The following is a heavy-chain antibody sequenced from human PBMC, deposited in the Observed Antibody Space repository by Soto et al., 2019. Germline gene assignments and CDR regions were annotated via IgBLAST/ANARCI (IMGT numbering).Heavy chain of an antibody. J-gene: IGHJ4*02. V-gene: IGHV4-31*03. CDR2: IYHTGST. CDR3: ARATGTLRSRNCDY. CDR1: GGSISTVGHY. D-gene: IGHD1-1*01. Sequence: SETLSLTCSVSGGSISTVGHYWTWIRQPPGKGLEWIGSIYHTGSTYYSKSLRSRLTMSVDTSKSQFSLRLSSVTAADAAVYYCARATGTLRSRNCDYWGQGSLVTVSS.